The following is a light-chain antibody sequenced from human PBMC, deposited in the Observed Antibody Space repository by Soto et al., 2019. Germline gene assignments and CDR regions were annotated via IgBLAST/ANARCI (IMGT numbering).Light chain of an antibody. Sequence: EIVMTQSPVTLSVSPGERATLSCRASQGVRSTYLAWYQQKPGQAPRLLIFGVSNRAAGIPARFSGSGSGTEFTLTISGLQSEDFAVYYCQQYGDWPLTFGGGTKVDIK. CDR2: GVS. V-gene: IGKV3-15*01. CDR3: QQYGDWPLT. J-gene: IGKJ4*01. CDR1: QGVRSTY.